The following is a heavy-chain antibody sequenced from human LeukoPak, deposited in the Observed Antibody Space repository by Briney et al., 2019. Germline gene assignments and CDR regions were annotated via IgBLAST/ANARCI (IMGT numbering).Heavy chain of an antibody. D-gene: IGHD3-22*01. CDR3: AREGSEAYYRDSSGYPPDY. Sequence: RPGGSLRLSCAASGFTFSDYYMSWIRQAPGKGLEWIGEINHSGSTSCNPSLKSRVTISVDTSKNQFSLKLRSVTAADTAVYFCAREGSEAYYRDSSGYPPDYWGQGNLVTVSS. J-gene: IGHJ4*02. CDR1: GFTFSDYY. CDR2: INHSGST. V-gene: IGHV4-34*01.